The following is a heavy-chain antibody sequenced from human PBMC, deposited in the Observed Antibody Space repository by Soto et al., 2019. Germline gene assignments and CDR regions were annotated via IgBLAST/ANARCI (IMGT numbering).Heavy chain of an antibody. Sequence: GGSLRLSCAASGFTFSSYGMHWVRQAPGKGLEWVAVISYDGSNKYYADSVKGRFTISRDNSKNTLYLQMNSLRAEDTAVYYCAKVYNWNYYYYYGMDVWGQGTTVTGSS. D-gene: IGHD1-20*01. CDR2: ISYDGSNK. J-gene: IGHJ6*02. V-gene: IGHV3-30*18. CDR1: GFTFSSYG. CDR3: AKVYNWNYYYYYGMDV.